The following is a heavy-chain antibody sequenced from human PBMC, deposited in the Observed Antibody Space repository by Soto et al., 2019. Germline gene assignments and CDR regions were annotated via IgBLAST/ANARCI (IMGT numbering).Heavy chain of an antibody. J-gene: IGHJ4*02. Sequence: PGGSLRLSCVVSDFSLSGFYMSWVRQAPWKGLERLSFISMSGSYKTYAASVEGRFTISRDNVKNILYLQMDSLRVEDTAVYYCASRGHCSNGQCHPFDYWGQGTQVTVSS. D-gene: IGHD2-8*01. CDR3: ASRGHCSNGQCHPFDY. CDR2: ISMSGSYK. V-gene: IGHV3-11*06. CDR1: DFSLSGFY.